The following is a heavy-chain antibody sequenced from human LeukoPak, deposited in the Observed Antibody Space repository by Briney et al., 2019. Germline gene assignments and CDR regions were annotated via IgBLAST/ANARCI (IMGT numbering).Heavy chain of an antibody. V-gene: IGHV1-69*06. D-gene: IGHD3-10*01. CDR1: GGTFSSYA. CDR2: IIPIFGTA. Sequence: SVKVSCKASGGTFSSYAISWVRQAPRQGLEWMGGIIPIFGTANYAQKFQGRVTITADKSTSTAYMELSSLRSEDTAVYYCARLMVYYFDYWGQGTLVTVSS. J-gene: IGHJ4*02. CDR3: ARLMVYYFDY.